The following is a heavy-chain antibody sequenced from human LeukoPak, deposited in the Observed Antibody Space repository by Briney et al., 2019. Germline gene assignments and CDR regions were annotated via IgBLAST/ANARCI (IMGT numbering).Heavy chain of an antibody. V-gene: IGHV4-38-2*02. D-gene: IGHD6-13*01. J-gene: IGHJ6*03. CDR3: ASVGSSSWYGVANYYYYMDV. CDR2: IYHSGST. CDR1: GYSISSGYY. Sequence: SETLSLTCTVSGYSISSGYYWGWIRQPPGKGLEWIGSIYHSGSTYYNPSLKSRVTISVDTSKNQFSLKLSSVTAADTAVYYCASVGSSSWYGVANYYYYMDVWGKGTTVTVSS.